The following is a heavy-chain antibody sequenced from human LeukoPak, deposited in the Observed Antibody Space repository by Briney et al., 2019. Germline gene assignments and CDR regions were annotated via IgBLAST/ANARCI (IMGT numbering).Heavy chain of an antibody. CDR2: IYYSGST. CDR3: ARDRPDIVATRDAFDI. V-gene: IGHV4-39*07. J-gene: IGHJ3*02. CDR1: GGSISSSNFY. D-gene: IGHD5-12*01. Sequence: SETLSLTCTVSGGSISSSNFYWGWIRQPPGKGLEWIGSIYYSGSTYYNPSLKSRVTISVDTSKNQFSLKLSSVTAADTAVYYCARDRPDIVATRDAFDIWGQGTMVTVSS.